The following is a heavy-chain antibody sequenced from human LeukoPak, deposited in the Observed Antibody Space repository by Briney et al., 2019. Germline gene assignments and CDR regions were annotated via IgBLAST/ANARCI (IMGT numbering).Heavy chain of an antibody. J-gene: IGHJ5*02. CDR2: IYHSGST. V-gene: IGHV4-30-2*01. Sequence: SETLSLTCAVSGGSISSGGYSWSWIRQPPGKGLEWIGYIYHSGSTYYNPSLKSRVTISVDRSKNQYSLKLSSVTAADTAVYYCARIVVVAATAVRWFDLWGQGTLVTVSS. CDR1: GGSISSGGYS. D-gene: IGHD2-15*01. CDR3: ARIVVVAATAVRWFDL.